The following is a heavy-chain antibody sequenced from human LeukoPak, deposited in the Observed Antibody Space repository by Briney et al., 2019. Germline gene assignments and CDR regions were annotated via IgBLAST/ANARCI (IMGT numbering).Heavy chain of an antibody. J-gene: IGHJ4*02. CDR3: ARDLGVLLWFGESLSADY. CDR2: ISAYNGNT. Sequence: ASVKVSCKASGYTFTSYGISWVRQAPGQGLEWMGWISAYNGNTNYAQKLQGRVTMTTDTSTSTAYMELRSLRSDDTAVYYCARDLGVLLWFGESLSADYWGQGTLVTVSS. CDR1: GYTFTSYG. V-gene: IGHV1-18*01. D-gene: IGHD3-10*01.